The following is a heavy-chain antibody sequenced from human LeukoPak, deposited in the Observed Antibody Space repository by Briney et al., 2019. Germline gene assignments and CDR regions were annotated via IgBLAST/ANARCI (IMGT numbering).Heavy chain of an antibody. J-gene: IGHJ4*02. V-gene: IGHV4-30-4*08. CDR1: GGSISSGDYY. D-gene: IGHD3-10*01. CDR3: ARAPRVRGVIYYFDY. Sequence: PSETLSLTCTVSGGSISSGDYYWRWIRQPPGTGLEWIGYIYYSGSTYYNPSLKSRVTISVDTSKNQFSLKLSSVTAADTAVYYCARAPRVRGVIYYFDYWGQGTLVTVSS. CDR2: IYYSGST.